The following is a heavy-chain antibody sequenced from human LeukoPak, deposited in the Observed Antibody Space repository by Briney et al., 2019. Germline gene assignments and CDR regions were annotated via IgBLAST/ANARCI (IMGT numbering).Heavy chain of an antibody. Sequence: SETLSLTCTVSGGSISSSSYCWGWIRQPPGKGLEWIGSIYYSGSTYYNPSLKSRVTISVDTSKNQFSLKLSSVTAADTAVYYCARLYYGSGTIDYWGQGTLVTVSS. CDR3: ARLYYGSGTIDY. CDR2: IYYSGST. D-gene: IGHD3-10*01. CDR1: GGSISSSSYC. J-gene: IGHJ4*02. V-gene: IGHV4-39*01.